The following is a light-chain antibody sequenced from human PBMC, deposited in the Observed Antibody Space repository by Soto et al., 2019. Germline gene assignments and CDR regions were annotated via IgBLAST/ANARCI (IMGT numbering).Light chain of an antibody. CDR1: SAHSTYA. Sequence: QPVLTQSPSASASLGASVKLTCTLSSAHSTYAIAWHQQQPEKGPRYLMKLNSDGSHNKGDGIPDRFSASTSGAERYLTISSLQSEDEADYYCQTWGTGTVVFGGGTKLTVL. J-gene: IGLJ2*01. V-gene: IGLV4-69*01. CDR3: QTWGTGTVV. CDR2: LNSDGSH.